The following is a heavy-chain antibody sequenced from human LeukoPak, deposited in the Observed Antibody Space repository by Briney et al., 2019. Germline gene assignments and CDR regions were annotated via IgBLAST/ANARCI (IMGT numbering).Heavy chain of an antibody. J-gene: IGHJ6*02. CDR3: ARFGVAYGVDV. Sequence: GGSLRLSCAASGFTFSTYWMSWVRQAPGKGLEWVANIKPDGSEKDYVDSLKGRFTISRDNAKNSLYLQVNSLRAEDTAVYYCARFGVAYGVDVWGQGTTVTVSS. CDR1: GFTFSTYW. CDR2: IKPDGSEK. D-gene: IGHD2-15*01. V-gene: IGHV3-7*04.